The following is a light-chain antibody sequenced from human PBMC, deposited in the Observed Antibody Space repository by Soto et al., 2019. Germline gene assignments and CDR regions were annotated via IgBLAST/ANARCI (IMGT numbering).Light chain of an antibody. Sequence: DIQMTQSPSTLSASVGDRVNITCRASQSISSWLAWYQQKPGKAPKLLIYDASSLESGVPSRFSGSGSGTEFTLTISSLQPDGFATYYCQHYNSYSWTFGQGTKVEIK. CDR3: QHYNSYSWT. CDR1: QSISSW. CDR2: DAS. V-gene: IGKV1-5*01. J-gene: IGKJ1*01.